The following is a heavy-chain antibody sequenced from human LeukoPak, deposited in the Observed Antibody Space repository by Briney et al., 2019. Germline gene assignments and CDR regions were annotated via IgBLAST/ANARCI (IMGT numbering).Heavy chain of an antibody. D-gene: IGHD6-19*01. J-gene: IGHJ3*02. V-gene: IGHV4-31*03. CDR2: IYYSGST. CDR1: GGSISSGGYY. CDR3: ARLTAGRAFDI. Sequence: SETLSLTCTVSGGSISSGGYYWSWIRQHPGKGLEWIGYIYYSGSTYYNPSLKSRVTISVDTSKNQFSLKLSSVTAADTAVYYCARLTAGRAFDIWGQGTMVTVSS.